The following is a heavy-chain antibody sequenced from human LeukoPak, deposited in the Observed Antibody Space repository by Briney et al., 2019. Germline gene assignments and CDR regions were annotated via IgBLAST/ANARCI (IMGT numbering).Heavy chain of an antibody. CDR1: GGSFSGYY. Sequence: SETLSLTCAVYGGSFSGYYWSWIRQPPGKGLEWIGEINHSGSTNYNPSLKSRVTISVDTSKNQFSLKLSSVTAADTAVYYCAREGGLRYFDWLFDYFDYWGQGTLVTVSP. D-gene: IGHD3-9*01. J-gene: IGHJ4*02. CDR2: INHSGST. V-gene: IGHV4-34*01. CDR3: AREGGLRYFDWLFDYFDY.